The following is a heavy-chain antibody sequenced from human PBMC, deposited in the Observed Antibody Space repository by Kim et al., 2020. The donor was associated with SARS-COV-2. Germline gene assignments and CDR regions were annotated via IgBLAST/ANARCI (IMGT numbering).Heavy chain of an antibody. Sequence: GGSLRLSCAASGFTFSGYAMHWVRQAPGKGLEWVAVISHDGSNKYYADSVKGRFTISRDNSKNTLYLQMNSLRAEDTAVYYCARGEYSSSWYLLNTFDIWGRGTLVTVSS. CDR3: ARGEYSSSWYLLNTFDI. D-gene: IGHD6-13*01. CDR2: ISHDGSNK. J-gene: IGHJ3*02. V-gene: IGHV3-30*04. CDR1: GFTFSGYA.